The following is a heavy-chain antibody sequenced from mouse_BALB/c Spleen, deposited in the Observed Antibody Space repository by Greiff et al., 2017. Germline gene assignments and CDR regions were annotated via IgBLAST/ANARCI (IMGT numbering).Heavy chain of an antibody. V-gene: IGHV3-6*02. CDR1: GYSITSGYY. CDR2: ISYDGSN. CDR3: ARAKIPQYASYYFDY. J-gene: IGHJ2*01. Sequence: EVQLQQSGPGLVKPSQSLSLTCSVTGYSITSGYYWNWIRQFPGNKLEWMGYISYDGSNNYNPSLKNRISITRDTSKNQFFLKLNSVTTEDTATYYCARAKIPQYASYYFDYWGQGTTLTVSS. D-gene: IGHD2-10*02.